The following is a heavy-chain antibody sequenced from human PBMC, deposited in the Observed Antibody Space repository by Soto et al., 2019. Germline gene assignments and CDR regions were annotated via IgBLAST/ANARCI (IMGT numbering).Heavy chain of an antibody. D-gene: IGHD6-13*01. V-gene: IGHV4-4*02. CDR2: IHHSGST. Sequence: QVQLQESGPGLVRPSGPVSLTCAVSGLSISRVNWWIWVRQPQGKGLEWIGEIHHSGSTNYNPSLKSRVTMSVVPSKDLFSLTLNSVTAADTAFYYCAKDQGSHPGDWGQGTLVSVSS. J-gene: IGHJ4*02. CDR3: AKDQGSHPGD. CDR1: GLSISRVNW.